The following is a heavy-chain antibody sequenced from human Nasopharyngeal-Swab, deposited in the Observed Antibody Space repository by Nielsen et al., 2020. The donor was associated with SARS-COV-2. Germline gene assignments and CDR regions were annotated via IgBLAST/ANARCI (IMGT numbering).Heavy chain of an antibody. V-gene: IGHV3-21*01. CDR3: ARDPVSYYDILTGYYLWGHRNWFDP. CDR1: GFKFRDYS. D-gene: IGHD3-9*01. Sequence: GESLKISCSASGFKFRDYSMNWVRQAPGKGLEWVSSITALSTFIFYADSLKGRFTTSRDNAKNSLYLQMNSLRAEDTAVYYCARDPVSYYDILTGYYLWGHRNWFDPWGQGTLVTVSS. CDR2: ITALSTFI. J-gene: IGHJ5*02.